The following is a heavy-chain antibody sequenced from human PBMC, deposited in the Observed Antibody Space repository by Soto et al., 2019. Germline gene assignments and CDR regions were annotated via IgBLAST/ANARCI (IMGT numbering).Heavy chain of an antibody. CDR3: ARDQEPLYCRSTSSYSPGRWFDP. D-gene: IGHD2-2*01. V-gene: IGHV4-38-2*02. J-gene: IGHJ5*02. CDR1: GFSLSTGYY. Sequence: PSETLSLTCAVSGFSLSTGYYCGWIRPPTGKGLEWIGRIYHSGSTYYNPSPKSRVPIAVYTSKNQFSLKLTSVTAAETTVYYCARDQEPLYCRSTSSYSPGRWFDPWGQGTLVTVSS. CDR2: IYHSGST.